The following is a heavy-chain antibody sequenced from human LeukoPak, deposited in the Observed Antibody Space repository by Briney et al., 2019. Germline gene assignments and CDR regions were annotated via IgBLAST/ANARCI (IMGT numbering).Heavy chain of an antibody. D-gene: IGHD3-3*01. CDR1: GGSISSYY. Sequence: PSETLSLTCTVSGGSISSYYWSWIRQPAGKGLEWIGRIYTSGSTYYNPSLKSRVTISVDTSKNQFSLKLSSVTAADTAVYYCARLVGYYDFWSDPQNYFDYWGQGTLVTVSS. CDR2: IYTSGST. CDR3: ARLVGYYDFWSDPQNYFDY. V-gene: IGHV4-4*07. J-gene: IGHJ4*02.